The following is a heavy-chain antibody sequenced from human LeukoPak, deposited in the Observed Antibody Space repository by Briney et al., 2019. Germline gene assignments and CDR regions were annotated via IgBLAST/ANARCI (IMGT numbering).Heavy chain of an antibody. D-gene: IGHD4-17*01. CDR3: ARLRAVTTGASRWNWFDP. CDR2: INPNSGGT. J-gene: IGHJ5*02. V-gene: IGHV1-2*02. CDR1: GYTFTGYY. Sequence: ASVKVSCKASGYTFTGYYMHWMRQAPGQGLEWMGWINPNSGGTNYAQKFQGRVTMTRDTSISTAYMELSRLRSDDTAVYYCARLRAVTTGASRWNWFDPWGQGTLVTVSS.